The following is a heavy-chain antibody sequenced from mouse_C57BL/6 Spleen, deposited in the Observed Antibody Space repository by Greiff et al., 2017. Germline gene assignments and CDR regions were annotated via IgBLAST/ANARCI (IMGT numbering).Heavy chain of an antibody. CDR2: INPSNGGT. CDR1: GYTFTSYW. D-gene: IGHD2-5*01. J-gene: IGHJ2*01. Sequence: QVQLQQPGTELVKPGASVTLSCKASGYTFTSYWLHWVKQRPGQGLEWLGNINPSNGGTNYNEKFKSKAKLPVDKSSSTAYMQLSSLTSEDSAVYYCARSSSYYSKGDFDYWGQGTTLTVSS. CDR3: ARSSSYYSKGDFDY. V-gene: IGHV1-53*01.